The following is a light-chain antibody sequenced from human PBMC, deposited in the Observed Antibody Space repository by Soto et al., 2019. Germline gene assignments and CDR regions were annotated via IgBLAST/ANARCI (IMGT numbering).Light chain of an antibody. Sequence: EIVLTQSPGTLSLSPGERATLSCRASQSVSSSYLAWYQQKPGQAHRLLIYGASSKDTGIPDRFSGSGSGTDFTLTISRLEPEDFAVYYCQHYGSSLWTFGQGTKVEIK. CDR2: GAS. J-gene: IGKJ1*01. V-gene: IGKV3-20*01. CDR3: QHYGSSLWT. CDR1: QSVSSSY.